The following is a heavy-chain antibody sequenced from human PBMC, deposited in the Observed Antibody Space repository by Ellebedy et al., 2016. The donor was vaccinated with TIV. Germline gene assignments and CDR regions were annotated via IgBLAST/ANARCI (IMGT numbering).Heavy chain of an antibody. V-gene: IGHV3-74*01. D-gene: IGHD3-3*01. CDR2: INTDGSTT. CDR3: ARKDPRRLLNYYYYGIDV. J-gene: IGHJ6*02. CDR1: GFTFSSYW. Sequence: GESLKISCAASGFTFSSYWMHWVRQAQGKGLVWVSHINTDGSTTNYADSVKGRFTISRDNAKNTLYLQMNSLRDEDTAVYYCARKDPRRLLNYYYYGIDVWGQGTTFTVSS.